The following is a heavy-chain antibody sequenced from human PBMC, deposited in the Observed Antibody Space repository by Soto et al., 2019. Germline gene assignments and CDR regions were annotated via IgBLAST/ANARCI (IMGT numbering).Heavy chain of an antibody. V-gene: IGHV5-51*01. CDR3: ARRGNQWLGNNWFDP. CDR2: IYPGDSDT. J-gene: IGHJ5*02. Sequence: PGESLKISCKGSGYSFTSYWISWVRQMPGKGLEWMGIIYPGDSDTRYSPSFQGQVTISADKSISTAYLQWSSLKASDTAMYYCARRGNQWLGNNWFDPWGQGTLVTVSS. D-gene: IGHD5-12*01. CDR1: GYSFTSYW.